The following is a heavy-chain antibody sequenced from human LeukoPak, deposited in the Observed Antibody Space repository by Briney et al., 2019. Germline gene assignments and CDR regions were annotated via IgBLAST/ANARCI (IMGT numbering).Heavy chain of an antibody. CDR1: GFIFTNYF. CDR3: ASLVVLHGMDV. CDR2: IKHDGSEK. V-gene: IGHV3-7*01. D-gene: IGHD2-15*01. Sequence: GGSLRLSCAASGFIFTNYFMSWVRQAPGKGLEWVASIKHDGSEKYYVDSVRGRFTISRDNTMNSLYLQMSSLRAEDTAVYYCASLVVLHGMDVWGQGTTVTVSS. J-gene: IGHJ6*02.